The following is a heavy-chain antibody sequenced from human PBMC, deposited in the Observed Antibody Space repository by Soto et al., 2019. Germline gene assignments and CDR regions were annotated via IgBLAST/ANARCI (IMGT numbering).Heavy chain of an antibody. V-gene: IGHV1-69*13. CDR3: ARHLEYPSLFGELLFPPQFDY. CDR2: IIPIFGTA. J-gene: IGHJ4*02. Sequence: ASVKVSCKASGGTFSSYAISWVRQAPGQGLEWMGGIIPIFGTANYAQKFQGRVTITADESTSTAYMELSSLRSEDTAVYYCARHLEYPSLFGELLFPPQFDYWSQGTLVTVSS. CDR1: GGTFSSYA. D-gene: IGHD3-10*02.